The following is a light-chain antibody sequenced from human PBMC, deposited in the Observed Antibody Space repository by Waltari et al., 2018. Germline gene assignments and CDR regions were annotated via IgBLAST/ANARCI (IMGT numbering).Light chain of an antibody. CDR2: GAS. J-gene: IGKJ2*01. Sequence: EIEMTQSPATLSVSPGERATPSCRASQSVGNNLAWYQQRPGQAPRLLIYGASTRATDISDRFSGSGSGTDFTLTISALQSEDLAVYYCHQYNHWPTFTFGQGTKLQIE. V-gene: IGKV3-15*01. CDR1: QSVGNN. CDR3: HQYNHWPTFT.